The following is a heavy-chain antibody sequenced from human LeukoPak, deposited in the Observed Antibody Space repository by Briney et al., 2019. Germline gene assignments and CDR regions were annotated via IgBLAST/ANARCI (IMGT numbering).Heavy chain of an antibody. CDR2: IKQDGSDK. CDR1: GFTFSSYW. D-gene: IGHD3-9*01. CDR3: ARDPRGLRHFDWLLDGHFDY. V-gene: IGHV3-7*01. Sequence: GGSLRLSCAASGFTFSSYWMSWVRQAPGKGLEWVANIKQDGSDKYYVDSVKGRFTISRDNAKNSLYLQMNSLRAEDTAVYYCARDPRGLRHFDWLLDGHFDYWGQGTLVTVSS. J-gene: IGHJ4*02.